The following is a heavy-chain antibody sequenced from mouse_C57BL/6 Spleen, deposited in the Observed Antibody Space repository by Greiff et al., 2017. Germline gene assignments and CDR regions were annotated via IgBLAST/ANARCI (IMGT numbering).Heavy chain of an antibody. J-gene: IGHJ2*01. D-gene: IGHD3-1*01. CDR2: ISAGGSYT. V-gene: IGHV5-4*01. CDR1: GFTFSSYA. CDR3: ARDGGSKGSYYFDG. Sequence: EVKLVESGGGLVKPGGSLKLSCAASGFTFSSYAMSWVRQTPEKRLEWVATISAGGSYTYYPDNVKGRFTIARDNAKNNLYLQMSHLTSEDTAMYDFARDGGSKGSYYFDGWGQGTTLTVSS.